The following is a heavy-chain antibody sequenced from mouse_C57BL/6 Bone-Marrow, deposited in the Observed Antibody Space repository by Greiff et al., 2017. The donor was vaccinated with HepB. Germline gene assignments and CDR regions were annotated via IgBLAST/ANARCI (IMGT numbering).Heavy chain of an antibody. CDR3: TRIPDFTTVVEGYFDV. D-gene: IGHD1-1*01. Sequence: VQLQQSGAELVRPGASVTLSCKASGYTFTDYEMHWVKQTPVHGLEWIGAIDPETGGTAYNQKFKGKAILTADKSSSTAYMELRSLTSEDSAFYYYTRIPDFTTVVEGYFDVWGTGTTVTVSS. J-gene: IGHJ1*03. CDR1: GYTFTDYE. V-gene: IGHV1-15*01. CDR2: IDPETGGT.